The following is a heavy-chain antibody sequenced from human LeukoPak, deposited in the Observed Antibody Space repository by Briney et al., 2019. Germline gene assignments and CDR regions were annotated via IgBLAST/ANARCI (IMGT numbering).Heavy chain of an antibody. CDR2: ISYDGSNK. CDR1: GFTFSSYA. V-gene: IGHV3-30*04. D-gene: IGHD4-17*01. Sequence: GGSLRLSCAASGFTFSSYAMHWVRQAPGKGLEWVAVISYDGSNKYYADSVKGRFTISRDNSKNTLYLQMNSLRAEDTAVYYCARNYGDSHYFDHWGQGTLVTVSS. J-gene: IGHJ4*02. CDR3: ARNYGDSHYFDH.